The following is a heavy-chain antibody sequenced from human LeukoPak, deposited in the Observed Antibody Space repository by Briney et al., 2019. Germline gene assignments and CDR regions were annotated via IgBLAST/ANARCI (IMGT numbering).Heavy chain of an antibody. Sequence: GGSLRLSCAASGFTSSSYSMNWVRQAPGKGLEWVSSISSSSSYIYYADSVKGRFTISRDNAKNSLYLQMNSLRAEDTAVYYCAREGVVVAATREYWFDPWGQGTLVTVSS. CDR3: AREGVVVAATREYWFDP. CDR2: ISSSSSYI. J-gene: IGHJ5*02. D-gene: IGHD2-15*01. V-gene: IGHV3-21*01. CDR1: GFTSSSYS.